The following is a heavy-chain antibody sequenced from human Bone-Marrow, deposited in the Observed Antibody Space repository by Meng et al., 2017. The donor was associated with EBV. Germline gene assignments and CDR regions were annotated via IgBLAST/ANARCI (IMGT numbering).Heavy chain of an antibody. V-gene: IGHV3-74*01. CDR2: INVDGSDT. CDR3: SRSNWYPDY. J-gene: IGHJ4*02. Sequence: EVPLLGHGGGLVQPGGSLRLSCAASGFTLSNYWMHWVRQVPGKGLVWVSRINVDGSDTIYADSVKGRFTISRDNGKNTLHLQMNSLRADDTAVYYCSRSNWYPDYWGQGTLVTVSS. D-gene: IGHD6-13*01. CDR1: GFTLSNYW.